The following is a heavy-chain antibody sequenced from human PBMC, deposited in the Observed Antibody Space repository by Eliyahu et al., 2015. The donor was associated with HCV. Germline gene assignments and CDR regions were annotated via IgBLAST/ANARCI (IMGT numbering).Heavy chain of an antibody. V-gene: IGHV3-48*01. CDR1: GFTXXSXX. CDR2: ISSSSSTI. Sequence: EVQLVESGVGLLQPGGSLXLXCAXXGFTXXSXXMNWVRQAPGKGLEWVSYISSSSSTIYYADSVKGRFTISRDNAKNSLYLQMNSLRAEDTAVYFCARDGSSSWYPNFQHWGQGTLVTVSS. CDR3: ARDGSSSWYPNFQH. J-gene: IGHJ1*01. D-gene: IGHD6-13*01.